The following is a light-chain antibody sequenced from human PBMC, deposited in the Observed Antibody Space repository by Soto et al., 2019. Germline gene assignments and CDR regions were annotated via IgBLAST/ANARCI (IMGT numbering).Light chain of an antibody. J-gene: IGKJ4*01. Sequence: PGERVTLSCRASQSVSSRSLTWYQQKPGQAPRLLIYGASTRATSIPARFSRSGSGTDFTLTISSLQPEDFAVYYCQQDYNLLTFGGGTKVEIK. CDR1: QSVSSRS. CDR3: QQDYNLLT. CDR2: GAS. V-gene: IGKV3D-7*01.